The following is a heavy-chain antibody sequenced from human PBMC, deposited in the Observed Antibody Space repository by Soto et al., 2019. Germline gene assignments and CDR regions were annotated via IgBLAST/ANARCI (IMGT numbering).Heavy chain of an antibody. J-gene: IGHJ4*02. D-gene: IGHD2-21*01. CDR1: GGTFTTYT. V-gene: IGHV1-69*02. CDR3: AITYCRDNSCFRDFDF. Sequence: QVQVVQSGAEVKKPESSVKVSCKPSGGTFTTYTLNWVRQAPGRGLEWMGRFIPVLDMANYAQEFQGRVAITADTSTRTAYLELSRLTSDDSAVYYCAITYCRDNSCFRDFDFWGPGTRVTVSS. CDR2: FIPVLDMA.